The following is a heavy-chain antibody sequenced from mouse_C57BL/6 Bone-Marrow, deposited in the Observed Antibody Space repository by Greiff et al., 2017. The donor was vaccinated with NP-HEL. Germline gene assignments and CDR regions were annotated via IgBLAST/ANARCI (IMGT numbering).Heavy chain of an antibody. D-gene: IGHD1-1*01. Sequence: VHLVQSGPGLVAPSQSLSITCTVSGFSLTSYALSWVRQPPGKGLEWLGVIWTGGGTNYNSALKSRLSLSKDHSKSQVFLKMNSLQTADTARYYCARKYDGSSYWYFDVWGTGTTVTVSS. J-gene: IGHJ1*03. CDR2: IWTGGGT. CDR1: GFSLTSYA. V-gene: IGHV2-9-1*01. CDR3: ARKYDGSSYWYFDV.